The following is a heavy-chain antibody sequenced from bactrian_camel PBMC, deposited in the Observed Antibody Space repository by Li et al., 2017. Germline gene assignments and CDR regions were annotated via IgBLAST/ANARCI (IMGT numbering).Heavy chain of an antibody. Sequence: HVQLVESGGGSVQVGGSLTLSCVASGGTIGRYCMSWFRQAQGKEREGVATILNDGITYYDDSAKGRFTISVDRAKNILYLQMDSLKVEDSAMYYCAADTMGPSCLSVLPGLKRDYFGYWGQGTQVTVS. CDR1: GGTIGRYC. CDR3: AADTMGPSCLSVLPGLKRDYFGY. J-gene: IGHJ6*01. V-gene: IGHV3S55*01. D-gene: IGHD2*01. CDR2: ILNDGIT.